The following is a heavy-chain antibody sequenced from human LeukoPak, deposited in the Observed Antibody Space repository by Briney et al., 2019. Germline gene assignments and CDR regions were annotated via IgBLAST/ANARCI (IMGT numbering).Heavy chain of an antibody. V-gene: IGHV4-61*05. Sequence: SETLSLTCTVSGGSISSSSYYWGWIRQPPGKGLEWITYIYYSGSTTYNPSLKSRVTISVDTSKNQFSLKLSSVTAADTAVYYCARSTDGYKFDYWGQGTLVTVSS. D-gene: IGHD5-24*01. CDR1: GGSISSSSYY. CDR2: IYYSGST. CDR3: ARSTDGYKFDY. J-gene: IGHJ4*02.